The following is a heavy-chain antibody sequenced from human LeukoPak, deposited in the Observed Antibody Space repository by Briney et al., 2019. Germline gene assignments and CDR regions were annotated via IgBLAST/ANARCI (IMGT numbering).Heavy chain of an antibody. J-gene: IGHJ3*02. CDR3: AVYSGGYNDAFDI. V-gene: IGHV1-18*01. D-gene: IGHD1-26*01. Sequence: ASVKVSCKASGYTFTSYGISWVRQAPGQGLEWMGWISAYNGNTNYAQKLQGRVTMTTDTSTSTAYVELRSLRSDDTAVYYCAVYSGGYNDAFDIWGQGTMVTVSS. CDR2: ISAYNGNT. CDR1: GYTFTSYG.